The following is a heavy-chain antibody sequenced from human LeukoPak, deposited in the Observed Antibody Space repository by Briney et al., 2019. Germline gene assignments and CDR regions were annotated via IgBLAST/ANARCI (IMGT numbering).Heavy chain of an antibody. Sequence: SETLSLTCTVSGGSISSSSYYWGWIRQPPGKGLEWIGSIYYSGSTYYNPSLKSRVTISVDTSKNQFSLKLSSVTAADTAVYYCARHGTGSWYSGTSRWFDPWGQGTLVTVSS. J-gene: IGHJ5*02. CDR3: ARHGTGSWYSGTSRWFDP. CDR1: GGSISSSSYY. V-gene: IGHV4-39*01. D-gene: IGHD6-13*01. CDR2: IYYSGST.